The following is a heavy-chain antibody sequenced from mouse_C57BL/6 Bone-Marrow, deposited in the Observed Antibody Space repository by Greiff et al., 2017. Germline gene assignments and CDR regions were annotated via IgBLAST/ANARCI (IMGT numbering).Heavy chain of an antibody. CDR3: AKGDYYGSNGDY. CDR1: GYTFTDYY. D-gene: IGHD1-1*01. V-gene: IGHV1-19*01. J-gene: IGHJ2*01. Sequence: VQLQQSGPVLVKPGASVKMSCKASGYTFTDYYMNWVKQSHGKSLEWIGVINPYNGGTSYNQKFKGKATLTVDKSSSTAYMELNSLTSEDSAVYYCAKGDYYGSNGDYWGQGTTLTVSS. CDR2: INPYNGGT.